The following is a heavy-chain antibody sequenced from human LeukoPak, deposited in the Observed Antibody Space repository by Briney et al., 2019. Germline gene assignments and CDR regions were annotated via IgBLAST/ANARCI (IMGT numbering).Heavy chain of an antibody. CDR1: GGTFSTYA. CDR2: IIPIFGTG. V-gene: IGHV1-69*13. Sequence: SVKVSCKASGGTFSTYAINWVRQAPGHGLEWMGGIIPIFGTGNYAQKFQGRVTTTADESTSTAYMELSSLRSEDTAVYYCARREGHYYDGSGYYCPFDYWGQGTLVTVSS. CDR3: ARREGHYYDGSGYYCPFDY. J-gene: IGHJ4*02. D-gene: IGHD3-22*01.